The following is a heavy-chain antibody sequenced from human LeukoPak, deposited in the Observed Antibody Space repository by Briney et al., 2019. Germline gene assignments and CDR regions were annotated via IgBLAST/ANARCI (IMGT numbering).Heavy chain of an antibody. V-gene: IGHV4-34*01. CDR2: INHRRSA. CDR3: ARGVVAGSLGDYYYYMDA. CDR1: GGSFSGHY. D-gene: IGHD6-19*01. J-gene: IGHJ6*03. Sequence: SETLSLTXAVYGGSFSGHYWTWIRQSPGKALEWVGEINHRRSAHYAPSLRSRVTISVDTAKNQFSLRLNSVTAADTAVYYCARGVVAGSLGDYYYYMDAWGKGTTVTVSS.